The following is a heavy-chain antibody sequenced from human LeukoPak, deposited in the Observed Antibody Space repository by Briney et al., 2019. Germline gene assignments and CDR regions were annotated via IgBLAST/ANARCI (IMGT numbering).Heavy chain of an antibody. V-gene: IGHV3-49*04. CDR3: TRDLWAAGLFDY. Sequence: PGGSLRLSCAASGFTFSSYWMSWVRQAPGKGLEWVGFIRSKAYGGTTEYAASVKGRFTISRDDSKSIAYLQMNSLKTEDTAVYYCTRDLWAAGLFDYWGQGTLVTVSS. J-gene: IGHJ4*02. CDR2: IRSKAYGGTT. D-gene: IGHD6-13*01. CDR1: GFTFSSYW.